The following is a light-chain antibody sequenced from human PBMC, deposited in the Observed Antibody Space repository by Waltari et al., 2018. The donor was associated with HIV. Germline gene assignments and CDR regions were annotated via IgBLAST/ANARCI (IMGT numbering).Light chain of an antibody. CDR1: QSVSSSY. J-gene: IGKJ3*01. Sequence: EIVLTQSPGTLSLSPGERATLSYRASQSVSSSYLAWYQQKPGQAPRLLIYGASSRATGIPDRFSGSGSGTDFTLTISRLEPEDFAVYYCQQYGSSFGPGTKVDIK. V-gene: IGKV3-20*01. CDR2: GAS. CDR3: QQYGSS.